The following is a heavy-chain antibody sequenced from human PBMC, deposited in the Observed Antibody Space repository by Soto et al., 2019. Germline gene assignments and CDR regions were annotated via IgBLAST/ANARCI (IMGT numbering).Heavy chain of an antibody. CDR1: GGSISSYY. Sequence: LSLTCTVSGGSISSYYWSWIRQPPGKGLEWIGYIYYSGSTNYNPSLKSRVTISVDTSKNQFSLKLSSVTAADTAVYYCARDNYCSGGSCYSWDYYGMDVWGQGTTVTVSS. CDR3: ARDNYCSGGSCYSWDYYGMDV. V-gene: IGHV4-59*01. D-gene: IGHD2-15*01. J-gene: IGHJ6*02. CDR2: IYYSGST.